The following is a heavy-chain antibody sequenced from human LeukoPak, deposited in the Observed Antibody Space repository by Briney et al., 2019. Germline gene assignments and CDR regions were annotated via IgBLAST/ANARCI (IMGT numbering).Heavy chain of an antibody. CDR1: GNTFTGYY. D-gene: IGHD2-15*01. Sequence: ASVKVSCKASGNTFTGYYMHWVRQAPGQGLEWMGWINPNSGGTNYAQKFQGRVTMTRDTSISLAYMELSRLRSDDTAVYYCARRPQYCRGGACYDWGQGTLVTVSS. J-gene: IGHJ4*02. CDR2: INPNSGGT. CDR3: ARRPQYCRGGACYD. V-gene: IGHV1-2*02.